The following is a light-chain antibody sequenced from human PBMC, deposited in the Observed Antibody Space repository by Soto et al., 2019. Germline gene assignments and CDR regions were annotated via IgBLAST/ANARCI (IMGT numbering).Light chain of an antibody. CDR2: KAS. J-gene: IGKJ1*01. CDR1: QTISSW. Sequence: DIQMTQSPSTLSGSVGDRVTITCRASQTISSWLAWYQQKPGKAPKLLIYKASTLKSGVPSRFSGSGSGTEFTLTIGSLQPDDFATYYCQHHKSYSEAFGQGTKVDIK. CDR3: QHHKSYSEA. V-gene: IGKV1-5*03.